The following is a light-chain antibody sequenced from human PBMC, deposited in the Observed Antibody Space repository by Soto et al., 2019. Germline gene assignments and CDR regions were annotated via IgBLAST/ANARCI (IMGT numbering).Light chain of an antibody. V-gene: IGLV2-14*03. CDR3: NSYTSSTTLV. CDR2: DVS. CDR1: SSDVGAYDY. Sequence: QSALTQPASVSGSPGQSITISCTGTSSDVGAYDYVSWYQQHPGKAPKLMIYDVSSRPSGVFNRFSGSKSGSTASLTISGLQAEDEADYYCNSYTSSTTLVFGGGTKLTVL. J-gene: IGLJ2*01.